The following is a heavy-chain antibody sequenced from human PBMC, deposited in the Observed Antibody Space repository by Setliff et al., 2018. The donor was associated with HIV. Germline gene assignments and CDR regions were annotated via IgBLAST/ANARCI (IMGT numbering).Heavy chain of an antibody. J-gene: IGHJ4*02. Sequence: PSETLSLTCTISDGSITNYYWSWIRQPPGKGLEWIGYIYYIGNTNYNPSLTSRVTMSVDTSKNQFSLKLSSVTAADTAIYYCARGSRSHGGMFGYWGQGTLVTVSS. V-gene: IGHV4-59*12. CDR1: DGSITNYY. CDR3: ARGSRSHGGMFGY. CDR2: IYYIGNT. D-gene: IGHD6-13*01.